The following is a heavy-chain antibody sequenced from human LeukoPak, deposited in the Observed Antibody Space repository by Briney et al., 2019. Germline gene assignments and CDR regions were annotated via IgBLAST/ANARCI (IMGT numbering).Heavy chain of an antibody. CDR1: GFTFSSYS. D-gene: IGHD3-10*01. Sequence: PGGSLRLSCAASGFTFSSYSMNWVRQAPGKGLEWVSSISSSSSPTYYADSVKGRFTISRDNAKNSLYLQMNNLRAEDTAVYYCASCRGTGSQLNAFDIWGQGTMVTVSS. CDR3: ASCRGTGSQLNAFDI. V-gene: IGHV3-21*01. J-gene: IGHJ3*02. CDR2: ISSSSSPT.